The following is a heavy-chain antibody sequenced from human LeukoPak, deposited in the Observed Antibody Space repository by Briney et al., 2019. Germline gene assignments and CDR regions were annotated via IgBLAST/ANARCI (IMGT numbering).Heavy chain of an antibody. Sequence: GESLRLSCTASGFTFSNFWMGWVRQAPGKGLEWVANIKQDETEKFYLGSVKGRFTISRDNAKNTLYLQMNSLRAEDTAVYYCARVRENDYSNPDAFDIWGQGTMVTVSS. CDR3: ARVRENDYSNPDAFDI. V-gene: IGHV3-7*03. CDR1: GFTFSNFW. CDR2: IKQDETEK. J-gene: IGHJ3*02. D-gene: IGHD4-11*01.